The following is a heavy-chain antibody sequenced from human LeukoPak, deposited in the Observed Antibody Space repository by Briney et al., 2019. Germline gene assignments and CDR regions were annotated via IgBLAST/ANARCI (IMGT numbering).Heavy chain of an antibody. CDR3: ARDKVIISSWYGYYFDY. CDR1: GGTFSSYA. D-gene: IGHD6-13*01. V-gene: IGHV1-69*05. J-gene: IGHJ4*02. CDR2: IIPIFGTA. Sequence: GASVKVSCKASGGTFSSYAISWVRQAPGQGLEWMGRIIPIFGTANYAQKFQGRVTITTDESTSTAYMELSSLRSEDTAVYYCARDKVIISSWYGYYFDYWGQGTLVTVSS.